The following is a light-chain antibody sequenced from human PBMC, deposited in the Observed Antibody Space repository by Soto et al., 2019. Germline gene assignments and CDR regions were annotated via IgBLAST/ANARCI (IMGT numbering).Light chain of an antibody. CDR1: SSDVGGYNY. V-gene: IGLV2-14*01. CDR3: SSYSSTSSVV. CDR2: GVA. J-gene: IGLJ2*01. Sequence: QSVLTQPASVSGSPGQSITMFCTGTSSDVGGYNYVSWYQQHPGKAPKLMIYGVANRPSGVSHRFSGSKSGNTASLAISGLQAEDEADYYCSSYSSTSSVVFGGGTKLTVL.